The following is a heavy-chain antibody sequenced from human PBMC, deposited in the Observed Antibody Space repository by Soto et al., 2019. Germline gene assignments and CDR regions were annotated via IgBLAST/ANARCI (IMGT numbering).Heavy chain of an antibody. CDR2: ISYDGNNK. CDR1: GFTFSKYG. D-gene: IGHD3-16*02. J-gene: IGHJ6*02. V-gene: IGHV3-30*18. CDR3: AKDLSDMIPFGGVIGDYNDYGMDV. Sequence: QVQLVESGGGVVQPGRSLRLSCAASGFTFSKYGMHWVRQAPGKGLEWGAVISYDGNNKYTAESVKGRFSISRENSKNTLYLQMNSLRPEDTAVYYCAKDLSDMIPFGGVIGDYNDYGMDVWGQGTTVTVSS.